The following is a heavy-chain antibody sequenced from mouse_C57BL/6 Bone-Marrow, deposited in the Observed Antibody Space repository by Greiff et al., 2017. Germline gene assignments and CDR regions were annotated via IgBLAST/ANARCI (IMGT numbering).Heavy chain of an antibody. CDR1: GFTFSDYG. Sequence: DVKLVESGGGLVKPGGSLKLSCAASGFTFSDYGMHWVRQAPEKGLEWVAYISSGSSTIYYADTVKGRFTISRDNAKNTLFLQMTSLRSEDTAMYYCARLHYYDAMDYWGQGTSVTVSS. J-gene: IGHJ4*01. V-gene: IGHV5-17*01. CDR2: ISSGSSTI. CDR3: ARLHYYDAMDY. D-gene: IGHD1-2*01.